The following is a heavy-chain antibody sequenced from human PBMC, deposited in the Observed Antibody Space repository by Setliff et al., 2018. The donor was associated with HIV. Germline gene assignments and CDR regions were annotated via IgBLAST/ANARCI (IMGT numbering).Heavy chain of an antibody. CDR1: GDSIASGGYS. CDR3: ARENGWLFGWFDP. D-gene: IGHD3-22*01. V-gene: IGHV4-30-4*08. J-gene: IGHJ5*02. CDR2: IYYSGGT. Sequence: SETLSLTCTVSGDSIASGGYSWTWIRQPPGKALEWVGYIYYSGGTSYSGTTYSNPSVASRITISGDTSKNQFSQKLTPVTAADTAIYYCARENGWLFGWFDPWGQGTPVTVSS.